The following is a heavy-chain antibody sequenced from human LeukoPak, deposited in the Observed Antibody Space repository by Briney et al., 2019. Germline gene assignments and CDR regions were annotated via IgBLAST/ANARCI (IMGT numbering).Heavy chain of an antibody. D-gene: IGHD3-22*01. V-gene: IGHV3-48*01. J-gene: IGHJ4*02. CDR1: GFTFSSYS. CDR3: ARGRPQYYYDSSGTFDY. Sequence: GGSLRLSCAASGFTFSSYSMNWVRQAPGKGLEWVSYISSSSSTIYYADSVKGRFTISRDNAKNSLYLQMNSLRAEDTAVYYCARGRPQYYYDSSGTFDYWGQGTLVTVSS. CDR2: ISSSSSTI.